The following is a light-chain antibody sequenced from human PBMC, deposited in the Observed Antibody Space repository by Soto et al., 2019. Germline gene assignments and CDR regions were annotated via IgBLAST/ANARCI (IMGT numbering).Light chain of an antibody. Sequence: QLVLTQSPSASASLGASVKLTCTLSSGHSSYAIAWHQQQPEKGPRYLMKLNSDGSHNKGDGIPDRFSGSSSGAERYLTISSLPSEDEADYYCQTWGTGIVVFGGGTKLTVL. J-gene: IGLJ2*01. CDR2: LNSDGSH. CDR1: SGHSSYA. V-gene: IGLV4-69*01. CDR3: QTWGTGIVV.